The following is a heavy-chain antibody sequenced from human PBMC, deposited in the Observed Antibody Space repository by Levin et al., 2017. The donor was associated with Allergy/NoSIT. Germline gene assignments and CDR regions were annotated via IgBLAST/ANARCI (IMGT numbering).Heavy chain of an antibody. Sequence: GGSLRLSCAASGFSLETYGMIWVRQAPGKGLEWISYISSRRTTIYYADSVKGRFTISRDDARNSVFLQMSSLRAEDTAVYYCARDEEAYGDAFDIWGQGTRVTVSS. CDR3: ARDEEAYGDAFDI. CDR2: ISSRRTTI. CDR1: GFSLETYG. V-gene: IGHV3-48*01. D-gene: IGHD3-10*01. J-gene: IGHJ3*02.